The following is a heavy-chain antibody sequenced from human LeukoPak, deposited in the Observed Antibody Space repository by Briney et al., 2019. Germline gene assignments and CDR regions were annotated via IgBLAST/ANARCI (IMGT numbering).Heavy chain of an antibody. D-gene: IGHD3-10*01. CDR3: AKETYYYGSGWGNWFDP. CDR1: GFTFSSYA. J-gene: IGHJ5*02. CDR2: ITGRGGGI. Sequence: GGSLRLSCAPSGFTFSSYAMSCVRQAPREGLEWVSAITGRGGGIYYADSVKGRFTISRYNSKNTVYLKMNSLRAEDTAVYYCAKETYYYGSGWGNWFDPWGQGTLVTVSS. V-gene: IGHV3-23*01.